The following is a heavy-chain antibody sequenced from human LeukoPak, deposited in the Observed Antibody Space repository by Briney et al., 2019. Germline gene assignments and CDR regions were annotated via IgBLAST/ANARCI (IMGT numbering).Heavy chain of an antibody. CDR2: ISAYNGNT. D-gene: IGHD4-17*01. J-gene: IGHJ4*02. CDR1: GYTFTSYG. CDR3: ARDSSGHGDSLFDY. Sequence: ASVKVSCKASGYTFTSYGISWVRQAPGQGLEWMGWISAYNGNTNYAQKLQGRVTMTTDTYTSTAYMELRSLRSDDTAVYYCARDSSGHGDSLFDYWGQGTLVTVSS. V-gene: IGHV1-18*01.